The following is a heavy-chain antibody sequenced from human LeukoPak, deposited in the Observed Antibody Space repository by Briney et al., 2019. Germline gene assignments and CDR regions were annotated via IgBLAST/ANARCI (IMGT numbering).Heavy chain of an antibody. J-gene: IGHJ4*02. CDR2: IYPGDSDT. Sequence: GESLKISCKGSGYSFTRNWIGWVRQMPGKGLEWMGIIYPGDSDTRYSPSFQGQVTISADKSISTAYLQWSSLKASDTAMYYCARHLSGYSYGSPFDYWGQGTLVTVSS. D-gene: IGHD5-18*01. CDR3: ARHLSGYSYGSPFDY. V-gene: IGHV5-51*01. CDR1: GYSFTRNW.